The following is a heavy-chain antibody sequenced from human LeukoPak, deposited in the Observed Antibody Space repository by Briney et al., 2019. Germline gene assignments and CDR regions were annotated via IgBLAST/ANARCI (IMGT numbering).Heavy chain of an antibody. CDR1: GFTFSTFA. J-gene: IGHJ4*02. D-gene: IGHD2-8*02. CDR2: IFPSGGEI. CDR3: ATYRQVLLPFES. V-gene: IGHV3-23*01. Sequence: PSGGSLRLSCAASGFTFSTFAMIWVRQPPGKGLEWVSSIFPSGGEIHYADSVRGRFTIPRDNSKSTLSLQMNSLRAEDTAIYYCATYRQVLLPFESWGQGTLVTVSS.